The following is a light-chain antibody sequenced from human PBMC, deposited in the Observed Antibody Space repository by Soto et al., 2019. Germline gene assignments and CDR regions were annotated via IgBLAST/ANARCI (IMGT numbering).Light chain of an antibody. J-gene: IGKJ1*01. CDR1: QSVLYSSNNKNY. CDR2: WAS. V-gene: IGKV4-1*01. CDR3: QQYYRART. Sequence: DTVMTQSPDSLAVSLGERATINCKSSQSVLYSSNNKNYLAWYQQKPGQPPKLLVYWASSRESGVPDRFSGSGSETDFTLTISSLQAEDVAVYYCQQYYRARTFGQGTQVEIK.